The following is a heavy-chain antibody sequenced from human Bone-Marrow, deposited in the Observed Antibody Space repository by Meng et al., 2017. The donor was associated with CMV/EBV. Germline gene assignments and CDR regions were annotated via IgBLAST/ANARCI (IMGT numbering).Heavy chain of an antibody. CDR1: GFTFSTYS. D-gene: IGHD2-2*01. Sequence: GGSLRLSCAASGFTFSTYSIHWVRQAPGKGLEWVAVISYDGSNKSYAGSVKGRFTISRDNSKTTVFLQMNSLRAEDTALYYCARDQGFCSSTTCHEDYGMDVWGQGTTVTVSS. CDR3: ARDQGFCSSTTCHEDYGMDV. J-gene: IGHJ6*02. V-gene: IGHV3-30*04. CDR2: ISYDGSNK.